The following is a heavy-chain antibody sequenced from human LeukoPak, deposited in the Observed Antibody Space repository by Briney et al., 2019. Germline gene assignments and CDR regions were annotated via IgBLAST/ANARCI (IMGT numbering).Heavy chain of an antibody. D-gene: IGHD2-8*01. CDR1: AYTFTGYY. J-gene: IGHJ3*02. CDR3: ARRSRNGLDAFDI. V-gene: IGHV1-2*02. Sequence: ASVNVSCKASAYTFTGYYLHWVRQAPGQGPEGVGWIDPNNGDTDYAQGFQGRVSMTRVRSISTAYMELSRLTSDDTAVYYCARRSRNGLDAFDIWGQGTMVTVSS. CDR2: IDPNNGDT.